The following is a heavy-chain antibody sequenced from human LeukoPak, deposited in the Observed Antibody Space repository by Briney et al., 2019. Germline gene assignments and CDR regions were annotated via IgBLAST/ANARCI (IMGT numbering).Heavy chain of an antibody. D-gene: IGHD1-26*01. Sequence: PGRSLRLSCAASGFTFRSYAMHWVRQAPGKGLEWVAVISYDGSNKYYADSVKGRFTISRDNSKNTLYLQMNSLRAEDTAVYYCARDFRIVGATTYFDYWGQGTLVTVSS. V-gene: IGHV3-30-3*01. CDR2: ISYDGSNK. CDR1: GFTFRSYA. CDR3: ARDFRIVGATTYFDY. J-gene: IGHJ4*02.